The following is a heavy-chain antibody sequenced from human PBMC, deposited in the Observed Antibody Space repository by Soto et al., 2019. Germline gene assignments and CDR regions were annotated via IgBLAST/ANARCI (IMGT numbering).Heavy chain of an antibody. D-gene: IGHD3-10*01. CDR1: GFTFSSYW. J-gene: IGHJ4*02. Sequence: EVQLVESGGGLVQPGGSLRLSCAASGFTFSSYWIHWVRQAPGKGLVWLSRLNSDGSNTDYADSVKGRFTPSGDNAKSTVYLQMNSLRAEDTAVYYYARGGYYITMPFDCWGQGTLVTVS. CDR2: LNSDGSNT. V-gene: IGHV3-74*01. CDR3: ARGGYYITMPFDC.